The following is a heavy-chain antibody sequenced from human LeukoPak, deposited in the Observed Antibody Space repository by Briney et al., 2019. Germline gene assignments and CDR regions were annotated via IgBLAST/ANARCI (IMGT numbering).Heavy chain of an antibody. D-gene: IGHD3-22*01. CDR1: GFTFSSYW. J-gene: IGHJ4*02. V-gene: IGHV3-7*01. Sequence: PGGSLRLSCAASGFTFSSYWMSWVRQAPGKGLEWVANIKQDGSEKYYVDSVKGRFTISRDNAKNSLYLQMNSLRAEDTAVYYCARAGRYYYDSSVYSSWGQGTLVTVSS. CDR3: ARAGRYYYDSSVYSS. CDR2: IKQDGSEK.